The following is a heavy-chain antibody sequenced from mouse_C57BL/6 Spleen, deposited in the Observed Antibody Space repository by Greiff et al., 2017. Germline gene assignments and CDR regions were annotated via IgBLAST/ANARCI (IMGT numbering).Heavy chain of an antibody. V-gene: IGHV5-17*01. CDR1: GFTFSDYG. Sequence: DVMLVESGGGLVKPGGSLKLSCAASGFTFSDYGMHWVRQAPEKGLEWVAYISSGSSTIYYADTVKGRFTISRDNAKNTLFLQMTSLRSEDTAMYYCAKKYYAMDYWGQGTSVTVSS. CDR3: AKKYYAMDY. CDR2: ISSGSSTI. J-gene: IGHJ4*01.